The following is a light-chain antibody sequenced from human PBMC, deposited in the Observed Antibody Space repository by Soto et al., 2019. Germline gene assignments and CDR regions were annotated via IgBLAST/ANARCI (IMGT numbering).Light chain of an antibody. CDR1: QNINNY. Sequence: DIQMTQSPSSLSASVGDRVTITCRASQNINNYLNWYQQKPXKAPKLMIYAASTLQRGDPSRFSGRGSGTDFTLTTSSLQPEDFATYYCQQSYSSPITFGQGTRLEIK. J-gene: IGKJ5*01. CDR3: QQSYSSPIT. CDR2: AAS. V-gene: IGKV1-39*01.